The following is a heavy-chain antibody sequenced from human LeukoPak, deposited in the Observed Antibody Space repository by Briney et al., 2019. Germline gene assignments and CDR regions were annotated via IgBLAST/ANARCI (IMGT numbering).Heavy chain of an antibody. CDR3: AKDFQWELLPGDAFDI. CDR2: IKQDGTEK. J-gene: IGHJ3*02. Sequence: GGSLRLSCAASGFTFTTYWMSWVRQAPGKGLEWVANIKQDGTEKYYVDSVKGRFTISRDNAKNSLYLQMNSLRAEDTALYYCAKDFQWELLPGDAFDIWGQGTMVTVSS. D-gene: IGHD1-26*01. CDR1: GFTFTTYW. V-gene: IGHV3-7*03.